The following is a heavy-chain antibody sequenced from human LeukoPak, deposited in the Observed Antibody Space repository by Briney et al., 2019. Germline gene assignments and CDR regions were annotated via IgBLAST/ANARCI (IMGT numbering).Heavy chain of an antibody. CDR1: GYTFTSYG. CDR2: ISAYNGNT. CDR3: ASGYFDWLFGYYGMDV. Sequence: ASVKVSCKASGYTFTSYGISWVRQAPGQGLEWMGWISAYNGNTNYAQKLQGRVTMTTDTFTSTAYMELRSLRSDDTAVYYCASGYFDWLFGYYGMDVWGQGTTVTVSS. J-gene: IGHJ6*02. V-gene: IGHV1-18*01. D-gene: IGHD3-9*01.